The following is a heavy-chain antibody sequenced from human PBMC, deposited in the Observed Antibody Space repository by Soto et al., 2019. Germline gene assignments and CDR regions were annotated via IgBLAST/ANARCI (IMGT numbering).Heavy chain of an antibody. CDR2: ISAYSGNT. CDR1: GYTFTSYG. V-gene: IGHV1-18*01. Sequence: QVQLVQSGAEVKKPGASVKVSCKASGYTFTSYGISWVRQAPGQGLEWMGWISAYSGNTNYAQKLQGRVTMTTDTSTSTAYMELRSLRSDDTAVYYCARDGANDILTGYYRVLRPFDYWGQGTLVTVSS. D-gene: IGHD3-9*01. CDR3: ARDGANDILTGYYRVLRPFDY. J-gene: IGHJ4*02.